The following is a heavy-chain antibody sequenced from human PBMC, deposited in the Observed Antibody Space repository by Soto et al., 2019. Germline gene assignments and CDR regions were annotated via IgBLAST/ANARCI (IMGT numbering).Heavy chain of an antibody. CDR2: ISGSGGST. Sequence: GGSLRLSCAASGFTFSSYAMSWVRQAPGKGLEWVSAISGSGGSTYYADSVKGRFTISRDNSKNTLYLQMNSLRAEDTAVYYCAKDLIFTDYDILTGYWNDAFDIWGQGTMVTVSS. CDR3: AKDLIFTDYDILTGYWNDAFDI. J-gene: IGHJ3*02. D-gene: IGHD3-9*01. V-gene: IGHV3-23*01. CDR1: GFTFSSYA.